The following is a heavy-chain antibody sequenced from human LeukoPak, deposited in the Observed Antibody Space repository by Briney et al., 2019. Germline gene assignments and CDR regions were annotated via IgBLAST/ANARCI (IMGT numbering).Heavy chain of an antibody. CDR2: ISSSSGTI. CDR1: GFTFSSYA. CDR3: ARWNLGSDY. D-gene: IGHD1-1*01. J-gene: IGHJ4*02. V-gene: IGHV3-48*04. Sequence: GGSLRLSCAASGFTFSSYAMKWVRQAPGKGLEWVSYISSSSGTIYYADSVKGRFTISRDNAKNSLYLQMNSLRAEDTGVYYCARWNLGSDYWGQGTLVTVSS.